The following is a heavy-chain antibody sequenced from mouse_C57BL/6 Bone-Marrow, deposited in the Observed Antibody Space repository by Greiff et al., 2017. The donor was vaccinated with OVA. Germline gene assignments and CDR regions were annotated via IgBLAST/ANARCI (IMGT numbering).Heavy chain of an antibody. D-gene: IGHD1-1*01. CDR1: GFNIKDYY. V-gene: IGHV14-2*01. CDR3: AREGYYGSSYPYYYAMDY. Sequence: EVKLMESGAELVKPGASVKLSCTASGFNIKDYYMHWVKQRTEQGLEWIGRIDPEDGETKYAPKFQGKATITADTSSNTAYLQLSSLTSEDTAVYYCAREGYYGSSYPYYYAMDYWGQGTSVTVSS. CDR2: IDPEDGET. J-gene: IGHJ4*01.